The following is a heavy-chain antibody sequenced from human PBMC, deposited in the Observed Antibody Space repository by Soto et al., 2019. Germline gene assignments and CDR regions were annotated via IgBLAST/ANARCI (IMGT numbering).Heavy chain of an antibody. D-gene: IGHD4-17*01. Sequence: SETLSLTCTVSGGSIGSYHWSWVRQPPGKGLEWIVSVYYTGTTNYNPSLGSRVTISIDAPENQISLKLTSVTAADTAFYYCARDTVLTGMFDFWGQATLVTVSS. CDR2: VYYTGTT. J-gene: IGHJ4*02. CDR1: GGSIGSYH. V-gene: IGHV4-59*01. CDR3: ARDTVLTGMFDF.